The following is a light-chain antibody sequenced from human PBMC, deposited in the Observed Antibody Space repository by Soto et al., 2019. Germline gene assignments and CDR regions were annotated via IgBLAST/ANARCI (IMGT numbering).Light chain of an antibody. CDR1: QSVSSN. CDR3: QQNNKWPPVT. CDR2: GAS. V-gene: IGKV3-15*01. J-gene: IGKJ2*01. Sequence: EIVMTQSPATLSVSPGERATLSCRASQSVSSNLAWYQQKPGQAPRLLIYGASTRATGIPARFSGSGSGTEATPTISSLPSEYFAVYYCQQNNKWPPVTFGQGTKLEIK.